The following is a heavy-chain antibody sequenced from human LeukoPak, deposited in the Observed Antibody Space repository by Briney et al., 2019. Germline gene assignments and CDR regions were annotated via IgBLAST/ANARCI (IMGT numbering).Heavy chain of an antibody. CDR2: ISGSGGST. Sequence: GGSRRLSCAASGFTFSGYAMSWVRQAPGKGLEWASSISGSGGSTHYADSVKGRFTISRDNSKITLYLQMNSLRAEDTAVYFCAKDVRYDSSGIFDYWGQGTLVTVSS. V-gene: IGHV3-23*01. CDR1: GFTFSGYA. J-gene: IGHJ4*02. CDR3: AKDVRYDSSGIFDY. D-gene: IGHD3-22*01.